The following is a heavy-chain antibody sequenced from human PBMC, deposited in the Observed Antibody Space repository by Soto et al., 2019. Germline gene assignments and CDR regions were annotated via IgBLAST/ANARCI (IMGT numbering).Heavy chain of an antibody. V-gene: IGHV3-74*01. D-gene: IGHD3-10*01. CDR1: GFTFSGSW. CDR2: INGDGSGT. CDR3: ARGIFGSGTANDY. Sequence: EVQLVESGGGLVQPGGSLRLSCAASGFTFSGSWMHWVRQAPGKGLVWVSSINGDGSGTSYADFVKGRFTISRDNAKNTLFLQMSGLRAEDTAVYYCARGIFGSGTANDYWGQGTLVTVSS. J-gene: IGHJ4*02.